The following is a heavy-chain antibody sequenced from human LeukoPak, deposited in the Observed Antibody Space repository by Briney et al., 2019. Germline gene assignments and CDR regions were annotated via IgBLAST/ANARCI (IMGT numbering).Heavy chain of an antibody. Sequence: PGGSLRLSCAASGFTFSSYGMHWVRQAPGKGLEWVADIWDDGSNKYYADAVKGRFSISRDNSKNTLYLQMNILRAEDTAVYYCARGDLVVVPSAPGHWGQGTLVTVSS. D-gene: IGHD2-2*01. CDR2: IWDDGSNK. J-gene: IGHJ4*02. CDR3: ARGDLVVVPSAPGH. CDR1: GFTFSSYG. V-gene: IGHV3-33*01.